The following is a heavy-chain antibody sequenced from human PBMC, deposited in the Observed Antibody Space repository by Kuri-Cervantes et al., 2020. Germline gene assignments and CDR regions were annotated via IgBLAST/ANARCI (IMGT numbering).Heavy chain of an antibody. V-gene: IGHV3-30*02. Sequence: GESLKISCAASGFTFSSYGMHWVRQAPGKGVEWVAVIWYDGSNKYYADSVKGRFTISRDNSKNTLYLQMSSLRAEDTALYYCAKDGIIAAAGGNWFDPWGQGTLVTVSS. D-gene: IGHD6-13*01. CDR1: GFTFSSYG. J-gene: IGHJ5*02. CDR2: IWYDGSNK. CDR3: AKDGIIAAAGGNWFDP.